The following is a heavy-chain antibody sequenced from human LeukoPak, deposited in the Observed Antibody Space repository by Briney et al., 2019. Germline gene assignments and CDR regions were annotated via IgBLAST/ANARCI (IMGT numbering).Heavy chain of an antibody. J-gene: IGHJ3*02. Sequence: GASVKVSCKASGYTFTSYGISWVRQAPGQGLEWMGWISAYNGNTNYAQKLQGRVTMTTDTSTSTAYMELRSLRSDDTAVYYCANAAGSYGSGSYYTDAFDIWGQGTMVTVSS. D-gene: IGHD3-10*01. CDR1: GYTFTSYG. V-gene: IGHV1-18*01. CDR3: ANAAGSYGSGSYYTDAFDI. CDR2: ISAYNGNT.